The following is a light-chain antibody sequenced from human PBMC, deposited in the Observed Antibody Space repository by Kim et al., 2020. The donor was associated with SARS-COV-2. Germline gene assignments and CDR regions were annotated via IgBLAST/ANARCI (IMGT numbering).Light chain of an antibody. J-gene: IGKJ4*01. Sequence: PGKRALPSWGASPSVSSDLAWYQQTPDQATRLLIYDASNRATGLPARFSGSGFGTDFTLTISSLEPEDFAVYYCQQRSNWLTFGGGTKVDIK. CDR1: PSVSSD. CDR2: DAS. V-gene: IGKV3-11*01. CDR3: QQRSNWLT.